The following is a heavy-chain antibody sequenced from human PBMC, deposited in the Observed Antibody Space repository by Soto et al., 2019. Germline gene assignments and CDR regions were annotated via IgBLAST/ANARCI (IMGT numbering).Heavy chain of an antibody. Sequence: PSETLSLTCTVSGGSISSYYWSWIRQPPGKGLEWIGYIYYSGSTNYNPSLKSRVTISVDTSKNQFSLKLSSVTAADTAVYYCARSDYSSVWYNWFDPWGQGTLVTVSS. J-gene: IGHJ5*02. CDR2: IYYSGST. CDR1: GGSISSYY. CDR3: ARSDYSSVWYNWFDP. V-gene: IGHV4-59*01. D-gene: IGHD6-19*01.